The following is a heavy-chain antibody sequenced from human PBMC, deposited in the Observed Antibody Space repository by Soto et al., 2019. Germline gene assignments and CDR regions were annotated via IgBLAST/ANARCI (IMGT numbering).Heavy chain of an antibody. V-gene: IGHV6-1*01. D-gene: IGHD2-2*01. CDR3: ARHNWYCSRTPCYLGPYSDYGMDV. CDR1: GDSVSSNSAT. CDR2: TYYRSKWYN. Sequence: PSQTLSLTCAISGDSVSSNSATWNWIRQSPSRGLEWLGRTYYRSKWYNDYAVSVKSRITINPDTSKNQFSLQLSSVTAADTAIYYCARHNWYCSRTPCYLGPYSDYGMDVWGQGTTVTVSS. J-gene: IGHJ6*02.